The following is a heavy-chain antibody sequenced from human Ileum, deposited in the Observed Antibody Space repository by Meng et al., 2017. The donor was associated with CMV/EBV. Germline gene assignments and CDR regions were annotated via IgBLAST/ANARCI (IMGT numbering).Heavy chain of an antibody. Sequence: QVHLVQSGAEVKKPGASVKVSCKASGYTLSTYHMHWLRQAPGQGLEWMGVINPTNGGTDYAQQFQGRVTMTTDTSTNTVYLELSSLTSDDTAVYHCARVLVAGRAEYHYWGQGTLVTVSS. CDR2: INPTNGGT. CDR1: GYTLSTYH. D-gene: IGHD6-19*01. CDR3: ARVLVAGRAEYHY. J-gene: IGHJ4*02. V-gene: IGHV1-46*01.